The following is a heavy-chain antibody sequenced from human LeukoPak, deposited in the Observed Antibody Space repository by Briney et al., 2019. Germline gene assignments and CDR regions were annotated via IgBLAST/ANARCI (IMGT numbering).Heavy chain of an antibody. CDR2: INSAGSST. J-gene: IGHJ4*02. Sequence: AGGSLRLSCAASGFTFSSYWMHWVRQAPGKGLVWVSRINSAGSSTSYADSVTGRFTISRDNAKNTLYPQMNSLRAEDTAVYYCATPVHDASLDYWGQGTLVTVSS. CDR1: GFTFSSYW. CDR3: ATPVHDASLDY. D-gene: IGHD2-2*01. V-gene: IGHV3-74*01.